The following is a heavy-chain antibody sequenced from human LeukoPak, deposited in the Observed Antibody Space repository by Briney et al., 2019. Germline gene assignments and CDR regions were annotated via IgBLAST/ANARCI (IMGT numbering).Heavy chain of an antibody. Sequence: PGGSLRLSCTASGFTFGDYAMSWFRQAPGKGLEWVGFIRSKAYGGTTEYAASVKGRFTISRDDSKSIAYLQMNSLKTEDTAVYYCTTSRITMARNAFDIWGQGTMVTVSS. J-gene: IGHJ3*02. V-gene: IGHV3-49*03. CDR2: IRSKAYGGTT. CDR3: TTSRITMARNAFDI. CDR1: GFTFGDYA. D-gene: IGHD3-10*01.